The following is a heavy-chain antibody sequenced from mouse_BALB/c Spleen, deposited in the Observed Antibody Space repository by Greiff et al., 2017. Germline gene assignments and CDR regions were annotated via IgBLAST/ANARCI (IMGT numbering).Heavy chain of an antibody. V-gene: IGHV5-9-4*01. J-gene: IGHJ2*01. CDR2: ISSGGSYT. Sequence: EVKLVESGGGLVKPGGSLKLSCEASGFTFSSYAMSWVRQSPEKRLEWVAEISSGGSYTYYPDTVTGRFTISRDNAKNTLYLEMSSLRSEDTAMYYCARGGNYFDYWGQGTTLTVSS. CDR1: GFTFSSYA. CDR3: ARGGNYFDY.